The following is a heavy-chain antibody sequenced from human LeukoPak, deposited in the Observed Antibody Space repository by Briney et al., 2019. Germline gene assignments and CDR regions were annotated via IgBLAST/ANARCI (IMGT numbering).Heavy chain of an antibody. Sequence: GGSLRLSCAASGFSLSSYAMSWVRQAAGKGLEWVSATSSSDFCTYYADSVRGRFNISRDNSKNTLYLHMKNLRAEDAAVYYCAKAPVTSCRGAYCYPFDSWGRGTVVTVSS. CDR2: TSSSDFCT. D-gene: IGHD2-21*01. J-gene: IGHJ4*02. CDR3: AKAPVTSCRGAYCYPFDS. CDR1: GFSLSSYA. V-gene: IGHV3-23*01.